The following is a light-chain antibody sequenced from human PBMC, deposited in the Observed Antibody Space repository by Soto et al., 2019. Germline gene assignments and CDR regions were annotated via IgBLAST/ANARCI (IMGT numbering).Light chain of an antibody. CDR3: AAWDDSLNGVF. J-gene: IGLJ2*01. V-gene: IGLV1-44*01. CDR1: SSNIGSNT. Sequence: QSVLTQPPSASGTPGQRVTISCSGSSSNIGSNTVSWYRQLPGTAPKLLIYSNNQRPSGVPDRFSGSKSGTSASLAISGLQSVDEADYYCAAWDDSLNGVFFGGGTKLTVL. CDR2: SNN.